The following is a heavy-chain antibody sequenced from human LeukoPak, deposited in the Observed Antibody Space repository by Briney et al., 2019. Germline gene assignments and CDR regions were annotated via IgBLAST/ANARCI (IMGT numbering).Heavy chain of an antibody. Sequence: ASVKVSCKASGYTFTNYAIRWVRQAPGQRLEWMGWINAGNDNTKYSQKFQGRVTITRDTSASTVYMELSSLRSEDMAVYYCTRGLLWFGELSPPGYWGQGTLITVSS. J-gene: IGHJ4*02. CDR1: GYTFTNYA. D-gene: IGHD3-10*01. CDR3: TRGLLWFGELSPPGY. V-gene: IGHV1-3*01. CDR2: INAGNDNT.